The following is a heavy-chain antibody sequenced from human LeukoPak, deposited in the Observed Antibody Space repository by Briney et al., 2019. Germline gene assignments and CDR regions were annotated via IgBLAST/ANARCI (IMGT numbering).Heavy chain of an antibody. J-gene: IGHJ4*02. CDR2: ISAYNGNT. CDR3: ARERDGITMVPSVDY. D-gene: IGHD3-10*01. Sequence: ASVKVSCKASGYTFTSYGISWVRQAPGQGLEWVGWISAYNGNTNYAQKLQGRVTMTTDTSTSTAYMELRSLRSDDRAVYYCARERDGITMVPSVDYWGQGTLVTVSS. CDR1: GYTFTSYG. V-gene: IGHV1-18*01.